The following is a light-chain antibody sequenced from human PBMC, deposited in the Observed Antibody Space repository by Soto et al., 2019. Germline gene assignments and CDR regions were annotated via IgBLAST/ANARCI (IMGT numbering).Light chain of an antibody. CDR2: DVS. V-gene: IGLV2-14*01. Sequence: QAALTQPASVTRSPGQSITISCRGTSSVFVGYNYVSLYQLHIGTSPQVMFYDVSNRPSAVSNRFSGSTSGNHASLSISRLHAEDEAYSYCYSYTTSSTYVFGSATKVTVL. CDR3: YSYTTSSTYV. J-gene: IGLJ1*01. CDR1: SSVFVGYNY.